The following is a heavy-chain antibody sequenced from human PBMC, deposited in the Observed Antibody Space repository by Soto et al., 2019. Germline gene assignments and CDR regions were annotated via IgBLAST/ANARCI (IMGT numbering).Heavy chain of an antibody. CDR2: IIPIFGTA. D-gene: IGHD6-19*01. J-gene: IGHJ5*02. Sequence: QVQLVQSGAEVKKPGSSVKVSCKASGGTFSSYAISWVRQAPGQGLEWMGGIIPIFGTANYAQKFQGRVTITADKSTSTAYMELSSLRSEDTAVYYCARGYSSGWSLGGGLWADLGATKNWFDPWGQGTLVTVSS. V-gene: IGHV1-69*06. CDR1: GGTFSSYA. CDR3: ARGYSSGWSLGGGLWADLGATKNWFDP.